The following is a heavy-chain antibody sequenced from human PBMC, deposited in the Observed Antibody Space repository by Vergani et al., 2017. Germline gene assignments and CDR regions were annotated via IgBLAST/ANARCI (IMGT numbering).Heavy chain of an antibody. J-gene: IGHJ5*02. V-gene: IGHV4-38-2*01. CDR1: GYSISSGYY. CDR3: GRSALISPHNWFDL. CDR2: IYHSGNT. D-gene: IGHD2-15*01. Sequence: QVQLQESGPGLVKPSETLSLTCGVSGYSISSGYYWGWIRQPPGKGLEWIGNIYHSGNTYYNPYLKRRVTISVDTSQNQFSLKLSSVTAADTAVYDCGRSALISPHNWFDLWGQGTLVTVSS.